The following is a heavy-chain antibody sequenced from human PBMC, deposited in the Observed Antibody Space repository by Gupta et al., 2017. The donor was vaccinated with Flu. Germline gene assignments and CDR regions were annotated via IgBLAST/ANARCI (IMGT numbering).Heavy chain of an antibody. CDR1: GYTFTGYY. CDR2: INPNSGGT. J-gene: IGHJ3*02. D-gene: IGHD5-18*01. V-gene: IGHV1-2*02. CDR3: ARVRATAMAYDAFDI. Sequence: QVQLVQSGAEVKKPGASVKVSCKASGYTFTGYYMHWVRQAPGQGLEWMGWINPNSGGTNYAQKFQGRVTMTRDTSISTAYMELSRLRSDDTAVYYCARVRATAMAYDAFDIWGQGTMVTVSS.